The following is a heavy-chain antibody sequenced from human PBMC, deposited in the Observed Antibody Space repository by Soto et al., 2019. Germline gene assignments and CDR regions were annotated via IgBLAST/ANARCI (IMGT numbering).Heavy chain of an antibody. CDR3: AREGHFWSDYLVDYGMDV. CDR2: INHSGST. J-gene: IGHJ6*02. Sequence: QVQLQQWGAGLLKPSETLSLTCAVHGGSLSGFYWSWIRQPPGKGLEWIGEINHSGSTNYNPSLKSRVTISVDTSKNQFSLKLNSVTAADTAVYYCAREGHFWSDYLVDYGMDVWGQGTTVTVSS. D-gene: IGHD3-3*01. V-gene: IGHV4-34*02. CDR1: GGSLSGFY.